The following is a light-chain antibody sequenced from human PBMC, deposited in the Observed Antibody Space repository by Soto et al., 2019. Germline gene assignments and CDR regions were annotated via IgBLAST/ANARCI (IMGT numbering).Light chain of an antibody. CDR2: AAS. CDR3: QQLNSYPPYT. Sequence: DIQLTQSPSFLSASVGDRVTITCRASQGISSYLAWYQQKPGKAPKLLIYAASTLHSGVPSRFSGSGSGTEFTLTISSLQPEDFSTDYCQQLNSYPPYTFGQGTKLEIK. J-gene: IGKJ2*01. V-gene: IGKV1-9*01. CDR1: QGISSY.